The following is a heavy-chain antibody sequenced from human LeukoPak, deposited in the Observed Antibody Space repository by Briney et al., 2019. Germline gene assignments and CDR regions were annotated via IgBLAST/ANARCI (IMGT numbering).Heavy chain of an antibody. CDR2: IYTSGST. V-gene: IGHV4-4*07. J-gene: IGHJ5*02. CDR3: AREGYSSSWYNWFDP. D-gene: IGHD6-13*01. Sequence: SETLSLTCTVSGGSISSYYWSWIRQPAGKGLEWIGRIYTSGSTNYNPSLKSRVTMSVDTSKNQFSLKLSSVTAADTAVYYCAREGYSSSWYNWFDPWGQGTLVTVSS. CDR1: GGSISSYY.